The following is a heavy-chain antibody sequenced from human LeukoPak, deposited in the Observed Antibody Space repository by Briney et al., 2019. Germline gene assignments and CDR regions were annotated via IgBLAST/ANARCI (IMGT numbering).Heavy chain of an antibody. CDR2: ISAYNGNT. J-gene: IGHJ5*02. CDR3: ARDLLVVGATYWFDP. Sequence: ASVKVSCKASGYTFTSYGISWVRQAPGQGLVWMGWISAYNGNTNYAQKLQGRVTMTTGTSTSTAYMELRSLRSDDTAVYYCARDLLVVGATYWFDPWGQGTLVTVSS. V-gene: IGHV1-18*01. D-gene: IGHD1-26*01. CDR1: GYTFTSYG.